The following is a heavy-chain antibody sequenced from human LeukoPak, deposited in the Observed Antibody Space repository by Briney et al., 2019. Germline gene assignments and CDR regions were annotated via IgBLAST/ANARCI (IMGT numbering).Heavy chain of an antibody. Sequence: GRSLRLSCAASGFTFSSYGMHWVRQAPGKGLEWVAVISYDGSNKYYADPVKGRFTISRDNSKNTLYLQMNSLRAEDTAVYYCAKVHCSSTSCYPVYYYYYGMDVWGQGTTVTVSS. CDR1: GFTFSSYG. CDR3: AKVHCSSTSCYPVYYYYYGMDV. J-gene: IGHJ6*02. D-gene: IGHD2-2*01. V-gene: IGHV3-30*18. CDR2: ISYDGSNK.